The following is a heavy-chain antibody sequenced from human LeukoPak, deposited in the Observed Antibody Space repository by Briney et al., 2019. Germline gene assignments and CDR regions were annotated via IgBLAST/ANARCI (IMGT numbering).Heavy chain of an antibody. CDR3: TKCLKWFGERNNYYYYMDV. D-gene: IGHD3-10*01. V-gene: IGHV3-48*01. CDR2: ISSSSSTI. Sequence: GGSLRLSCAASGFTFSSYSMNWVRQAPGKGLEWVSYISSSSSTIYYADFVKGRFTISRGNAKNSLYLQMNSLRAEDTAVYYCTKCLKWFGERNNYYYYMDVWGKGTTVTISS. CDR1: GFTFSSYS. J-gene: IGHJ6*03.